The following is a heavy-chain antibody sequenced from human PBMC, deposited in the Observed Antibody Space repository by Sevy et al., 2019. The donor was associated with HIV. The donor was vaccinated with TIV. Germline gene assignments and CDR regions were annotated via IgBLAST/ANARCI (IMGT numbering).Heavy chain of an antibody. V-gene: IGHV3-48*02. CDR3: ARDLGDYYGSQI. J-gene: IGHJ4*02. CDR1: GFTFSGYS. Sequence: GGSQRLSCAASGFTFSGYSMNWVRQAPGKGLEWVSSIDSSRSTIYYADSVRGRFTISRDNAENSLYLQMNSLRDEDTAVYYCARDLGDYYGSQIWGQGTLVTVSS. CDR2: IDSSRSTI. D-gene: IGHD3-10*01.